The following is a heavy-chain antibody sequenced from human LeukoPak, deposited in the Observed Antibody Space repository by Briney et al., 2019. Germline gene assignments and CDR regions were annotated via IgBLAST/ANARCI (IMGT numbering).Heavy chain of an antibody. J-gene: IGHJ6*02. CDR3: ARDVRVAVAGTLYYYYYGMDV. CDR1: GFTFSSYA. Sequence: PGGSLRLSCAASGFTFSSYAMHWVRQAPGKGLEWVAVISYDGSNKYYADSVKGRFTISRDNSKNTLYLQMNSLRAEDTAVYYCARDVRVAVAGTLYYYYYGMDVWGQGTTVTVSS. CDR2: ISYDGSNK. V-gene: IGHV3-30-3*01. D-gene: IGHD6-19*01.